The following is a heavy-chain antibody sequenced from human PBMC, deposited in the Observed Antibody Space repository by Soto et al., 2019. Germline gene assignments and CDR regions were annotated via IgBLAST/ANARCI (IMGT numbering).Heavy chain of an antibody. V-gene: IGHV3-53*04. CDR3: ASAGYGGNSKRAFDI. CDR2: IYSGGST. CDR1: GFTVSSNY. D-gene: IGHD4-17*01. Sequence: GGSLRLSCAASGFTVSSNYMSWVRQAPGKGLEWVSVIYSGGSTYYADSVKGRFTISRHNSKNTLYLQMNSLRAEDTAVYYCASAGYGGNSKRAFDIWGQGTMVTVSS. J-gene: IGHJ3*02.